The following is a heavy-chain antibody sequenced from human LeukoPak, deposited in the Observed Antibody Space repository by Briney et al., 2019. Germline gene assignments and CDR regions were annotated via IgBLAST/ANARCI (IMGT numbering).Heavy chain of an antibody. CDR3: ARLDCSGGSCYSPSFDY. CDR2: IYTSGST. Sequence: SETLSLTCTVSGGSISSYYWSWIRQPPGKGLEWIGYIYTSGSTNYNPSLKSRVTISVDTSKNQFPLKLSSVTAADTAVYYCARLDCSGGSCYSPSFDYWGQGTLVTVSS. CDR1: GGSISSYY. J-gene: IGHJ4*02. V-gene: IGHV4-4*09. D-gene: IGHD2-15*01.